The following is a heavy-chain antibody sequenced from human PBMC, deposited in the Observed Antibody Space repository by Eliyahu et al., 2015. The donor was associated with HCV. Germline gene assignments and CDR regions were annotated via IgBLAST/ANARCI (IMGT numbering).Heavy chain of an antibody. J-gene: IGHJ6*02. CDR2: ISAYNGNT. V-gene: IGHV1-18*01. Sequence: QVQLVQSGAEVKKPGASVKVSCKASGYTFTSYGISWVXQAPGQGLEWMGWISAYNGNTNYAQKLQGRVTMTTDTSTSTAYMELRSLRSDDTAVYYCARDRPFDIVLMVYAILSINYYYYGMDVWGQGTTVTVSS. D-gene: IGHD2-8*01. CDR3: ARDRPFDIVLMVYAILSINYYYYGMDV. CDR1: GYTFTSYG.